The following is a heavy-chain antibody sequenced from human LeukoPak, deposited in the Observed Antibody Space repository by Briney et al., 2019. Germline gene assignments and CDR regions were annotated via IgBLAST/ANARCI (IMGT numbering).Heavy chain of an antibody. D-gene: IGHD3-3*01. CDR2: INNNGGRT. V-gene: IGHV3-64D*06. CDR1: GFIFSNYD. Sequence: LGGSLRLSCSASGFIFSNYDMHWVRQAPGKGLEYVSAINNNGGRTYYADSVKGRFTVSRDNPKNTLYLQMSSLRAEDTAVYYCVKMYDGYWGQGTLVTVSS. CDR3: VKMYDGY. J-gene: IGHJ4*02.